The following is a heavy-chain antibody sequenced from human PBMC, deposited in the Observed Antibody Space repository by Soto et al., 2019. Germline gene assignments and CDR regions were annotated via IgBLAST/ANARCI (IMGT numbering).Heavy chain of an antibody. CDR1: GGYLEDHY. Sequence: SETLSLTCTVSGGYLEDHYWSWLRQPPGEGLEWIGYIYYSGPTNYNPSLKSRVTVSLETSKKQFSLKLTSVTAADTAIYYCARHEDNGSDWGGFDIWSQGTMVTVSS. CDR3: ARHEDNGSDWGGFDI. V-gene: IGHV4-59*08. D-gene: IGHD5-12*01. CDR2: IYYSGPT. J-gene: IGHJ3*02.